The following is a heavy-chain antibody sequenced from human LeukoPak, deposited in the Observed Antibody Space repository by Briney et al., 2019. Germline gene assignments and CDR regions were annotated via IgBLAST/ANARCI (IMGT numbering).Heavy chain of an antibody. CDR1: GFTFSSYS. D-gene: IGHD2-8*01. CDR2: MSSSSSYI. CDR3: ARVNNGVSLGDNWFDP. V-gene: IGHV3-21*01. J-gene: IGHJ5*02. Sequence: GGSLRLSCAASGFTFSSYSMNWVRQAPGKGLEWVSFMSSSSSYIQYADSVKGRFTISRDNAKNSLFLQMNSLRAEDTAVYYCARVNNGVSLGDNWFDPWGQGTLVTVSS.